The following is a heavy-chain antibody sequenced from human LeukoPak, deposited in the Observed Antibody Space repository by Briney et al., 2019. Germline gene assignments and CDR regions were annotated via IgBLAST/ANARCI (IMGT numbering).Heavy chain of an antibody. CDR1: GGSISSGNYY. D-gene: IGHD4/OR15-4a*01. Sequence: SETLSLTCTVSGGSISSGNYYWSWIRQPAVKGLEWIGRIYTSGSTTYNPSLKSRVTISADTSKNQVSLKLSSVTAADTAMYYCARESDLSNYDRTDYWGQGTLVTVSS. V-gene: IGHV4-61*02. CDR2: IYTSGST. CDR3: ARESDLSNYDRTDY. J-gene: IGHJ4*02.